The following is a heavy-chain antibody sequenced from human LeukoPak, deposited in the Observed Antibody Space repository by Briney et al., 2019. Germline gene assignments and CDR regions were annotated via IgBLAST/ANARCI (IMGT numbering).Heavy chain of an antibody. D-gene: IGHD3-10*01. J-gene: IGHJ5*02. CDR3: ARDFHGSGSYPWFDP. V-gene: IGHV3-30-3*01. Sequence: GGSLRLSCAASGFTFSSYAMRWVRQAPGKGLEWVAVISYDGSNKYYADSVKGRFTISRDNSKNTLYLQMNSLRAEDTAVYYCARDFHGSGSYPWFDPWGQGTLVTVSS. CDR1: GFTFSSYA. CDR2: ISYDGSNK.